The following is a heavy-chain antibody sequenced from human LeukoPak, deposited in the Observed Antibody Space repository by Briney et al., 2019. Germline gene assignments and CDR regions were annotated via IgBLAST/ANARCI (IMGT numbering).Heavy chain of an antibody. CDR3: AKDRLLNCRGDCYIFDY. D-gene: IGHD2-21*02. J-gene: IGHJ4*02. Sequence: PGGSLRLSCAASGFTFSNCGMSWVRQAPGKGLEWVSSISGSGDSTFYADSVKGRFSISRDNSKNTLYLQVNGLRTEDTAVYYCAKDRLLNCRGDCYIFDYWGQGTVVTVSS. CDR2: ISGSGDST. V-gene: IGHV3-23*01. CDR1: GFTFSNCG.